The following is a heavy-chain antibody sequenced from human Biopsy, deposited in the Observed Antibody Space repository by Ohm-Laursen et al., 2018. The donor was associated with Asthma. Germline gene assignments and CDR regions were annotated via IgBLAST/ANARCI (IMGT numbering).Heavy chain of an antibody. D-gene: IGHD2-21*02. CDR2: IYPGDSDT. J-gene: IGHJ2*01. Sequence: ESLRISCKGSGYSFTSYWIGWARQMPGKGLEWMGIIYPGDSDTRYSPSFQGQVTISADKSISTAYLQWSSLKASDTAMYYCARVGVCGGDCYSPHDYWYFDLWGRGTLVTVSS. CDR1: GYSFTSYW. V-gene: IGHV5-51*01. CDR3: ARVGVCGGDCYSPHDYWYFDL.